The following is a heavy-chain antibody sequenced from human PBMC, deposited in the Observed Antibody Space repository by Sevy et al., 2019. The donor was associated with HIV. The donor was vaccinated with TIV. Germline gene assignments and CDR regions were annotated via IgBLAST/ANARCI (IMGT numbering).Heavy chain of an antibody. CDR3: AREARITMIVVVIPNWFDP. J-gene: IGHJ5*02. D-gene: IGHD3-22*01. V-gene: IGHV4-38-2*02. Sequence: SETLSLTCTVSGYSISSGYYWGWIRQPPGKGLEWIGSIYHSGSTYYNPSLKSRVTISVDTSKNRFSRKLSSVTAADTAVYYCAREARITMIVVVIPNWFDPWGQGTLVTVSS. CDR2: IYHSGST. CDR1: GYSISSGYY.